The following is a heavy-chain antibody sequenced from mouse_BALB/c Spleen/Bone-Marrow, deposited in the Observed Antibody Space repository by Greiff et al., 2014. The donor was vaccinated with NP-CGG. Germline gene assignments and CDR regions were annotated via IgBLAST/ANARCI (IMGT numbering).Heavy chain of an antibody. J-gene: IGHJ2*01. CDR2: IDPANGNT. V-gene: IGHV14-3*02. Sequence: VQLQQPGAELVKPGASVKLSCTASGFNIKDTYMHWVKLRPEQGLEWIGRIDPANGNTKYDPKFQGKATITADTSSNTAYLQLSSLTSEDTAVYYCATDSSGYLDYWGQGTTLTVSS. CDR3: ATDSSGYLDY. D-gene: IGHD3-2*01. CDR1: GFNIKDTY.